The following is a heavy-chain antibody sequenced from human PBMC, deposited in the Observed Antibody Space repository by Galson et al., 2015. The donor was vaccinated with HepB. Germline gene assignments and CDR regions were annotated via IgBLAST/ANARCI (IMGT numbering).Heavy chain of an antibody. D-gene: IGHD1-26*01. CDR3: ARDRGAQWEEGYYGMDV. CDR2: IYSGGST. Sequence: SLRLSCAASGFTVSSNYMSWVRQAPGKGLEWVSVIYSGGSTYYADSVKGRFTISRDNSKNTLYLQMNSLRAEDTAVYYCARDRGAQWEEGYYGMDVWGQGTTVTVSS. CDR1: GFTVSSNY. J-gene: IGHJ6*02. V-gene: IGHV3-53*01.